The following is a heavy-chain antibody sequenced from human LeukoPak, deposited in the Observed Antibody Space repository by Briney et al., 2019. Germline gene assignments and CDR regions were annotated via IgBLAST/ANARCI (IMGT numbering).Heavy chain of an antibody. Sequence: PGGSLRLSCAASGFTFSSYAMSWVRQAPGKGLEWVSAISGSGGSTYYADSVKGRFTISRDNSKNTLYLQMNSLRAEDTAVYYCAKGRPSERAITIFGVDPYYYYGMDVWGQGTTVTVSS. V-gene: IGHV3-23*01. J-gene: IGHJ6*02. CDR1: GFTFSSYA. CDR3: AKGRPSERAITIFGVDPYYYYGMDV. D-gene: IGHD3-3*01. CDR2: ISGSGGST.